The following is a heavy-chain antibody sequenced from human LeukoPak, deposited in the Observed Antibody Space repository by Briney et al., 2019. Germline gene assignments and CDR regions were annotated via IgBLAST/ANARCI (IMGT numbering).Heavy chain of an antibody. CDR3: TRGYDISDY. V-gene: IGHV3-23*01. J-gene: IGHJ4*02. Sequence: PGGSLRLSCAASGFTFSSYAMSWVRQAPGKGLEWVSAISGSGGSTYYADSVKGRFTVSRDNAKNSLYLQMNSLRVDDTAMYYCTRGYDISDYWGQGTVVTVSS. D-gene: IGHD3-9*01. CDR1: GFTFSSYA. CDR2: ISGSGGST.